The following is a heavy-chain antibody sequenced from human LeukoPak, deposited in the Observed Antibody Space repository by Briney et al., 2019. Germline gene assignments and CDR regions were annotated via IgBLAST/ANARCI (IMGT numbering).Heavy chain of an antibody. CDR1: GFTFTSYA. V-gene: IGHV3-23*01. CDR2: ISGSGGST. D-gene: IGHD6-19*01. J-gene: IGHJ4*02. Sequence: GGSLGLSCAASGFTFTSYAMSWVRQAPGQGLEWVTLISGSGGSTYYADSVKGRFTISRDNSKNTLSLQMNSLRAEDTAVYYCAKRGYSSGWQFDYWGQGTLVTVSS. CDR3: AKRGYSSGWQFDY.